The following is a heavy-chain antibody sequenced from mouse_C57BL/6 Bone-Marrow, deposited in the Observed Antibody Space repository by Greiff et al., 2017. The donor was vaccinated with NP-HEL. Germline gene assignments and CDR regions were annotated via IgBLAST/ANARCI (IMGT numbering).Heavy chain of an antibody. V-gene: IGHV5-6*01. CDR1: GFTFSSYG. CDR3: ARQNSNSLFDY. Sequence: EVMLVESGGDLVKPGGSLKLSCAASGFTFSSYGMSWVRQTPDKRLEWVATISSGGSYTYYPDSVKGRFTISRDNAKNTLYLQMSSLKSEDTAMYYCARQNSNSLFDYWGQGTTLTVSS. D-gene: IGHD2-5*01. CDR2: ISSGGSYT. J-gene: IGHJ2*01.